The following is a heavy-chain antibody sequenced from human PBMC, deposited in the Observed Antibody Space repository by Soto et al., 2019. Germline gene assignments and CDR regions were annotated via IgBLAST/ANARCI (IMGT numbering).Heavy chain of an antibody. V-gene: IGHV3-23*01. CDR2: ISGSDGST. J-gene: IGHJ4*02. CDR1: GFPFSSYA. D-gene: IGHD6-13*01. CDR3: ARRSSSWYFDY. Sequence: EVPLLESGGGLVQPGGSLRLSCAASGFPFSSYAMNWVPQAPGKGLEWVSVISGSDGSTYYADSVKGRFTISRDNSKNTLNMQMNSMRAEDTAVYYCARRSSSWYFDYWGQGTLVIVSS.